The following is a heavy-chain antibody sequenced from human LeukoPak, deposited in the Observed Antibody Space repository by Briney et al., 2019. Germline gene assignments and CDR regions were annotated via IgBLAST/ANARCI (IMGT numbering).Heavy chain of an antibody. V-gene: IGHV1-69*04. Sequence: SVKVSCKASGGTLSRYAISWVRQAPGQGLEWMGRIIPILGIANYAQKFQGRVTITADKSTSTAYMELSSLRSEDTAVYYCARVGEYGSGWYPYYFDYWGQGTLVTVSS. CDR3: ARVGEYGSGWYPYYFDY. J-gene: IGHJ4*02. CDR2: IIPILGIA. CDR1: GGTLSRYA. D-gene: IGHD6-19*01.